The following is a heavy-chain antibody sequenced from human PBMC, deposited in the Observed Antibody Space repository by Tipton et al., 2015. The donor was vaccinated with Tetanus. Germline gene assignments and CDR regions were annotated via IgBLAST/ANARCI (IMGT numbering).Heavy chain of an antibody. CDR3: ARRRYTWNRGGFDL. D-gene: IGHD1-20*01. J-gene: IGHJ3*01. Sequence: LRLSCAASGFTLSRNSMNWVRQAPGKGLEWIGEVNHSGTTYYNASLKSRLTMSVDTSEQHFSLNLNSVTASDTAMYYCARRRYTWNRGGFDLWGQGTMVTVSS. V-gene: IGHV4-34*01. CDR1: GFTLSRNS. CDR2: VNHSGTT.